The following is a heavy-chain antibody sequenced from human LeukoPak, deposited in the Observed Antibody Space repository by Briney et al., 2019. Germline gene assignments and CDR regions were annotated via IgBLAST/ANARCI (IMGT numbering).Heavy chain of an antibody. D-gene: IGHD1-1*01. V-gene: IGHV3-48*04. CDR1: GFTFSSYS. CDR2: INSSSSTI. J-gene: IGHJ4*02. CDR3: ARDDDDNWNFDY. Sequence: GGSLRLSCAASGFTFSSYSMNWVRQAPGKGLEWVSYINSSSSTIYYADSVKGRFTISRDNAKNSLYLQMNSLRAEDTAVYYAARDDDDNWNFDYWGQGTLVTVSS.